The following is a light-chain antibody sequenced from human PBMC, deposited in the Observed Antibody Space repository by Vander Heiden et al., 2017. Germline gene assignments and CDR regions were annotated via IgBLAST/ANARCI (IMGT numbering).Light chain of an antibody. CDR2: GNS. V-gene: IGLV1-40*01. J-gene: IGLJ2*01. CDR1: SSNIGAGYD. Sequence: QSVLPQPPSVSAPPGQRVTISCTRSSSNIGAGYDVHWYQQLPGTAPKHLIYGNSNRPSGVPDRFSGSKSGTSASLAITGLQAEDEADYYCQSYDSSLSGVVFGGGTKLTVL. CDR3: QSYDSSLSGVV.